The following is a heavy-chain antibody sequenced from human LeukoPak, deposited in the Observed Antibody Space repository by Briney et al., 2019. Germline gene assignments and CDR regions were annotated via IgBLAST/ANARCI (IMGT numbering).Heavy chain of an antibody. CDR1: GFTFSDYY. V-gene: IGHV3-11*01. J-gene: IGHJ5*02. CDR2: ISSSGSTI. Sequence: GGSLRLSCAASGFTFSDYYMSWIRQAPGRGLEWVSYISSSGSTIYYADSVKGRFTISRDNAKKSLYLQINSLRAEDTAVYYCARVGVYYYDSSGYSNWFDPWGQGTLVTVSS. D-gene: IGHD3-22*01. CDR3: ARVGVYYYDSSGYSNWFDP.